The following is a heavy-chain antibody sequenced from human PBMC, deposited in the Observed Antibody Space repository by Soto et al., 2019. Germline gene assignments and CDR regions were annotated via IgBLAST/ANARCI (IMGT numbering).Heavy chain of an antibody. D-gene: IGHD2-2*01. V-gene: IGHV6-1*01. CDR3: ARAQRGSTYCSSTSCYRPKSRLSNPFDY. Sequence: SQTLSLTCAISGDSVSSNSAAWNWIRQSPSRGLEWLGRTYYRSKWYNDYAVSVKSRITINPDTSKNQFSLQLNSVTPEDTAVYYCARAQRGSTYCSSTSCYRPKSRLSNPFDYWGQGTLVTVSS. CDR2: TYYRSKWYN. CDR1: GDSVSSNSAA. J-gene: IGHJ4*02.